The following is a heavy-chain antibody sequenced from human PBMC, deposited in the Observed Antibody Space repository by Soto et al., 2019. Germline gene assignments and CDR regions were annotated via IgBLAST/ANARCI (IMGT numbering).Heavy chain of an antibody. D-gene: IGHD4-17*01. CDR2: ISASGGST. J-gene: IGHJ5*01. Sequence: GGSLRLSCAASGFTFSGYAMSWARQAPGKGLEWVSAISASGGSTYYADSVKGRFTISRDNSKNTLYLQMNSLTAEDTAVYYCAKDRPDYSDYAPFDFWGQGPLVTVSS. CDR3: AKDRPDYSDYAPFDF. CDR1: GFTFSGYA. V-gene: IGHV3-23*01.